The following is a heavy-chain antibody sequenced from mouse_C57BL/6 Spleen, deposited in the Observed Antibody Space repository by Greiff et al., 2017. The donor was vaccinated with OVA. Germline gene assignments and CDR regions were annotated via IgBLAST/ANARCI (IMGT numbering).Heavy chain of an antibody. V-gene: IGHV1-55*01. J-gene: IGHJ1*03. CDR3: ARERGYYGSSHWYFDV. D-gene: IGHD1-1*01. Sequence: QVQLKQPGAELVKPGASVKMSCKASGYTFTSYWITWVKQRPGQGLEWIGAIYPGSGSTNYNEKFKSKATLTVDTSSSTTYMPLSSLTSEDSAVYYCARERGYYGSSHWYFDVWGTGTTVTVSS. CDR2: IYPGSGST. CDR1: GYTFTSYW.